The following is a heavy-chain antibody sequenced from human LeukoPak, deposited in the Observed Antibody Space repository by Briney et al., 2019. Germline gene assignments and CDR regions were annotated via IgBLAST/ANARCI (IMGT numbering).Heavy chain of an antibody. CDR1: GFTFSSYA. D-gene: IGHD6-13*01. J-gene: IGHJ4*02. CDR3: AKEGLGSSWYPNYFDY. Sequence: PGGSLRLSCAASGFTFSSYAMHWVRQAPGKGLEWVAVISYDGSNKYYADSVKGRFTISRDNSKNTLFLQMNNLRAEDTAVYYCAKEGLGSSWYPNYFDYWGQGTLVTVSS. CDR2: ISYDGSNK. V-gene: IGHV3-30*04.